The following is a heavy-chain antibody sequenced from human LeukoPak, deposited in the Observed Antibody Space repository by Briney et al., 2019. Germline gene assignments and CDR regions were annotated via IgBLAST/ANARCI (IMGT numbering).Heavy chain of an antibody. Sequence: PGGSLRLSCAASGFTFSSYWVSWVRQAPGKGLEWVANIKQDGSEKYYVDSVKGRFTISRDNAKNSLYLQMNSLRAEDTAVYYCARDRGGWQLRDFDYWGQGTLVTVSS. D-gene: IGHD1-26*01. CDR2: IKQDGSEK. CDR3: ARDRGGWQLRDFDY. J-gene: IGHJ4*02. V-gene: IGHV3-7*01. CDR1: GFTFSSYW.